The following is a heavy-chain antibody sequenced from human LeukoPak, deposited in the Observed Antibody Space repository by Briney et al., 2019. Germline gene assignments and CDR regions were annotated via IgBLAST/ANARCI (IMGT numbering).Heavy chain of an antibody. V-gene: IGHV1-2*02. J-gene: IGHJ6*02. D-gene: IGHD6-6*01. CDR2: INPNSGGT. Sequence: ASVKVSCKASGYTFTGYYMHWVRQAPGQGLEWMGWINPNSGGTNYAQKFQGRVTMTRDTSISTAYMELSRLRSDDTAVYYCARGRIAARPAHGYYYGMDVWGQGTTVTVSS. CDR1: GYTFTGYY. CDR3: ARGRIAARPAHGYYYGMDV.